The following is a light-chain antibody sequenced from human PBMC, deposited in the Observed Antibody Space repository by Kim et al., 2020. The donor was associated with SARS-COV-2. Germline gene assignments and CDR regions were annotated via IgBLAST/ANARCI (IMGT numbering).Light chain of an antibody. CDR2: GDS. J-gene: IGLJ3*02. CDR3: QSYDSSLSDSWV. V-gene: IGLV1-40*01. CDR1: SSNIGAYD. Sequence: SVTISCTGSSSNIGAYDVHWYQHLPGTAPKLLIYGDSNRPSGVPDRFSGSKSGTSASLAITGLQAEDEADYYCQSYDSSLSDSWVFGGGTQLTVL.